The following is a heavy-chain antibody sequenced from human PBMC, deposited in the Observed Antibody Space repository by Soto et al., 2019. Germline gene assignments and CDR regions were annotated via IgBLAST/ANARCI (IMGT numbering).Heavy chain of an antibody. CDR3: ARDYDSSGYPRYYFDY. Sequence: GGSLRLSCAASGFSVGSHYMSWVRQAPGKGLEWVALIYSGGSTYYADSVKGRFTISRDISKNTLYLHMNSLRAEDTAVYYCARDYDSSGYPRYYFDYWGQGTLVTVXS. J-gene: IGHJ4*02. CDR1: GFSVGSHY. CDR2: IYSGGST. D-gene: IGHD3-22*01. V-gene: IGHV3-53*01.